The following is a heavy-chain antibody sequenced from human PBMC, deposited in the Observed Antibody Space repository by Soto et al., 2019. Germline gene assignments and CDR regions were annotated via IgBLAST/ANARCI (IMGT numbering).Heavy chain of an antibody. J-gene: IGHJ4*02. Sequence: QVQLVQSGGEVKKPGASVKVSCKASGYCYTSYGISWVRQAPGQGLEWMGWISAYNGNTNYAQKFQGRVTMTTDPSTSSAYLELRSLRSDDTAVYYCARDRGYRGYGDYWGQGTLVTVSS. CDR3: ARDRGYRGYGDY. CDR1: GYCYTSYG. CDR2: ISAYNGNT. V-gene: IGHV1-18*01. D-gene: IGHD5-12*01.